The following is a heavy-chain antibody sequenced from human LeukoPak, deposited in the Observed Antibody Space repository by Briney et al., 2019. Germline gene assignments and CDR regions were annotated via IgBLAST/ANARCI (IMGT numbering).Heavy chain of an antibody. V-gene: IGHV1-18*01. CDR2: ISAYNGNT. Sequence: ASVKVSCKASGGTFSSYAISWVRQAPGQGLEWMGWISAYNGNTNYAQKLQGRVTMTTDTSTSTAYMELRSLRSDDTAVYYCARSPNADAFDIWGQGTMVTVSS. CDR1: GGTFSSYA. J-gene: IGHJ3*02. CDR3: ARSPNADAFDI.